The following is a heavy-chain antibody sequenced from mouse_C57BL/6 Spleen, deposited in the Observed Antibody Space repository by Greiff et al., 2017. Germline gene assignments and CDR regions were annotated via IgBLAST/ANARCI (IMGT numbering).Heavy chain of an antibody. Sequence: QVQLKQSGAELVKPGASVKLSCKASGYTFTEYTIHWVKQRSGQGLEWIGWFYPGSGSITYNEKFKDKATLTADKSSSTAYLELSRLPSEDSAVYFCARHEGEGYYGSSYYAMDYWGQGTSVTVSS. CDR2: FYPGSGSI. J-gene: IGHJ4*01. CDR3: ARHEGEGYYGSSYYAMDY. V-gene: IGHV1-62-2*01. D-gene: IGHD1-1*01. CDR1: GYTFTEYT.